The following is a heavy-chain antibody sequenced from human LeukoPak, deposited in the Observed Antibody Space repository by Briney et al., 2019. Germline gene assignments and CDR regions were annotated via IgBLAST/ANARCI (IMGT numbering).Heavy chain of an antibody. J-gene: IGHJ4*02. CDR3: VRHDGRGGATMGSLDS. D-gene: IGHD5-12*01. V-gene: IGHV4-39*01. CDR2: IYYSGGT. CDR1: GGSISSGGYY. Sequence: PSETLSLTCTVSGGSISSGGYYWSWIRQHPGKGLEWIGYIYYSGGTYYNPSLNSRVTISVDTSKNQFSLQLNSVTAADTAVYYCVRHDGRGGATMGSLDSWGQGSLVTVSS.